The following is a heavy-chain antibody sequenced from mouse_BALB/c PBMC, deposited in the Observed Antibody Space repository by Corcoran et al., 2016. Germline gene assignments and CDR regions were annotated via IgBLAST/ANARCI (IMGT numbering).Heavy chain of an antibody. Sequence: QIQLVQSGPELKKPGETVKISCKASGHTFTNYGMNWVKQAPGKGLKWMGWINTYTGEPTYADDFKGRFAFSLETSASTAYLQINNLKNEDMATYFCARLMDYWGQGTSVTVSS. CDR2: INTYTGEP. J-gene: IGHJ4*01. CDR1: GHTFTNYG. CDR3: ARLMDY. V-gene: IGHV9-1*02.